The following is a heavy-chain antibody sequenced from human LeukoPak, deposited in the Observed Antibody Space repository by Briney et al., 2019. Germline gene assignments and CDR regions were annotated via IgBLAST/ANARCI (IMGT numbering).Heavy chain of an antibody. V-gene: IGHV4-34*01. CDR1: GGSFSGYY. J-gene: IGHJ5*02. D-gene: IGHD2-2*01. CDR2: INHSGST. CDR3: ARREEYCSSTSCYYPPFDP. Sequence: SETLSLTCAVYGGSFSGYYWSWIRQPPGKGLEWIGEINHSGSTNYNPSLKSRVTISVDTSKNQFSLKLSSVTAADTAVYHCARREEYCSSTSCYYPPFDPWGQGTLVTVSS.